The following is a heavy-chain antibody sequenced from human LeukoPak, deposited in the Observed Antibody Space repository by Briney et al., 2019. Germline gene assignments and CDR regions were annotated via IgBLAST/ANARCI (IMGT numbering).Heavy chain of an antibody. Sequence: SETLCLTCAASGDSISSPVWWTYVRQPPGKRLEWIGEMHHSGTTNYNASVKSRVTLSVDKLKNQFSLRLNSVTAEDTATYYCAVSTGWWQIELGGQGPLITVSS. CDR3: AVSTGWWQIEL. D-gene: IGHD6-19*01. J-gene: IGHJ4*02. CDR1: GDSISSPVW. V-gene: IGHV4-4*02. CDR2: MHHSGTT.